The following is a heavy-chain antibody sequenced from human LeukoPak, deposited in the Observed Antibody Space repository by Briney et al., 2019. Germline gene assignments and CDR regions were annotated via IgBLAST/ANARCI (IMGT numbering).Heavy chain of an antibody. D-gene: IGHD3-9*01. Sequence: PSETLSLTCTVSVGSISSYYWSWIRQPPGKGLECIGYIYYSGSTNYNPSLKSRVTISVDTSENQFSLKLSSVTAADTAVYYCARHADILTGYYRGAFDYWGQGTLVTVSS. CDR1: VGSISSYY. CDR2: IYYSGST. J-gene: IGHJ4*02. CDR3: ARHADILTGYYRGAFDY. V-gene: IGHV4-59*08.